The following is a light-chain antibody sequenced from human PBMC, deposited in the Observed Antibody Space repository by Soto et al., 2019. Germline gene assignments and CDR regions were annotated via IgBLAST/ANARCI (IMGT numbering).Light chain of an antibody. CDR3: QQYNNWPAIT. J-gene: IGKJ5*01. CDR1: QSVSST. Sequence: EIVMTQSPATLSVSPGERATLSCRASQSVSSTLAWYQQKPGQAPRLLIYGASTRATGIPARFSGSGSGTEFTLTISSLQSEDFAVYHCQQYNNWPAITFCQGTRLEI. V-gene: IGKV3D-15*01. CDR2: GAS.